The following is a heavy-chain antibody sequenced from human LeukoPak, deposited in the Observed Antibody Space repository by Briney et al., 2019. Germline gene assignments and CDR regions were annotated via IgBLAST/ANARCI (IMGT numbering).Heavy chain of an antibody. J-gene: IGHJ3*02. D-gene: IGHD2-15*01. CDR2: INPNSGGT. Sequence: GASVKVSCKASGYTFTGYYMHWVRQAPGQGLEWMGWINPNSGGTNYAQKFQGWVTMTRDTSISTAYMELSRLRSDDTAVYYCARDDSYSWGAFDIWGQGTMVTVSS. V-gene: IGHV1-2*04. CDR1: GYTFTGYY. CDR3: ARDDSYSWGAFDI.